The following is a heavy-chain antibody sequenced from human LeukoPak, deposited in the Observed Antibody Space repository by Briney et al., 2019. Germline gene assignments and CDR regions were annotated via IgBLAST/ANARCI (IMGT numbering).Heavy chain of an antibody. D-gene: IGHD2/OR15-2a*01. Sequence: ASVKVSCKASGYTFTSYYMHWVRQAPGQGLEWTGIINPSGGSTSYAQKFQGRVTMTRDTSTSTVYMELSSLRSEDTAVYYCAREGFQHVFSMDYYYGMDVWGQGTTVTVSS. CDR3: AREGFQHVFSMDYYYGMDV. V-gene: IGHV1-46*01. CDR1: GYTFTSYY. CDR2: INPSGGST. J-gene: IGHJ6*02.